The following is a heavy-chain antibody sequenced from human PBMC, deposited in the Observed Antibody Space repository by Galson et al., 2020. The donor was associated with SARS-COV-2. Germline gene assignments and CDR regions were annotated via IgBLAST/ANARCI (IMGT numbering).Heavy chain of an antibody. Sequence: GESLKISCAASGFTFSDYYMSWIRHAPGKGLEWVSYISSIGSTIYYSDSVKGRFTISRDNAKNSLYLQMNSLRAEDTAVYYCARDKRLRYFDWLYHDAFDIWGQGTMVTVSS. J-gene: IGHJ3*02. CDR2: ISSIGSTI. D-gene: IGHD3-9*01. V-gene: IGHV3-11*01. CDR1: GFTFSDYY. CDR3: ARDKRLRYFDWLYHDAFDI.